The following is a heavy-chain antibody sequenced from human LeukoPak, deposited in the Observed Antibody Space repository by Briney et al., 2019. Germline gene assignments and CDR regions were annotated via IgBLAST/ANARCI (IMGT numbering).Heavy chain of an antibody. D-gene: IGHD2-15*01. CDR1: GYTFTAYY. Sequence: GASVKVSCKASGYTFTAYYVHWVRQAPGQGLEWMGWIHPNSGGTKHAQNFQGRVTMTRDTSISTAYMELSSLRSDDTAVYYCARGDIYWDYWGQGTQATVSS. V-gene: IGHV1-2*02. CDR2: IHPNSGGT. J-gene: IGHJ4*02. CDR3: ARGDIYWDY.